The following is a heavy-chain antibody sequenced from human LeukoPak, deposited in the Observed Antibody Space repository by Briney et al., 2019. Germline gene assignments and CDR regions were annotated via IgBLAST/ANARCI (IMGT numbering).Heavy chain of an antibody. CDR3: ARDAIDYYYYYMDV. Sequence: GGSLRLSCAASGFTFSSYEMNWVRQAPGKGLEWVSYISSSGSTIYYADSVKGRFTISRDNAKNSLYLQMNSLRAEDTAVYYCARDAIDYYYYYMDVWGKGTTVTISS. J-gene: IGHJ6*03. V-gene: IGHV3-48*03. CDR2: ISSSGSTI. D-gene: IGHD2-21*01. CDR1: GFTFSSYE.